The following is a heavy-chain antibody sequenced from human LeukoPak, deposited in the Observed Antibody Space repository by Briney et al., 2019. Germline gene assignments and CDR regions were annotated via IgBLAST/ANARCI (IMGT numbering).Heavy chain of an antibody. Sequence: TSETLSLTCTVSGGSISTGNSYWTWIRQPAGKGLEWIGHIYTSGSTNYNPSLKSRVTISVDTSKNHFSLKLSSVTAADTAVYYCARVYNAFDIWGQGTMVTVSS. CDR3: ARVYNAFDI. CDR2: IYTSGST. D-gene: IGHD2-2*02. CDR1: GGSISTGNSY. V-gene: IGHV4-61*09. J-gene: IGHJ3*02.